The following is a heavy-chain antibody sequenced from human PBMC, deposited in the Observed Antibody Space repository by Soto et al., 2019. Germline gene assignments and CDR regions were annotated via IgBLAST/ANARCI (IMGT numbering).Heavy chain of an antibody. CDR2: ISYDGSNK. V-gene: IGHV3-30-3*01. D-gene: IGHD2-15*01. CDR3: ARDPPRYCSGGSCRTPPGDY. J-gene: IGHJ4*02. CDR1: GFTFSSYA. Sequence: GGSLRLSCAASGFTFSSYAMHWVRQAPGKGLEWVAVISYDGSNKYYADSVKGRFTISRDNSKNTLYLQMNSLRAEDTAVYYCARDPPRYCSGGSCRTPPGDYWGQGTLVTVSS.